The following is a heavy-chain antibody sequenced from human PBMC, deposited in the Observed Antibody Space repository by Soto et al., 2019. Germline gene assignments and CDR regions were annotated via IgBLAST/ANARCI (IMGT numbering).Heavy chain of an antibody. CDR2: ISYDGSNK. CDR1: GFTLSSFA. J-gene: IGHJ4*02. Sequence: GGSLRPSCAASGFTLSSFAMHWVRQAPGKGLEWVALISYDGSNKYYADSVKGRFTISRDKYKYTLYLQMNSLRAEDTAVYYCEKARGCSSSDLDNWGQGTLVTVSS. V-gene: IGHV3-30*18. CDR3: EKARGCSSSDLDN. D-gene: IGHD6-19*01.